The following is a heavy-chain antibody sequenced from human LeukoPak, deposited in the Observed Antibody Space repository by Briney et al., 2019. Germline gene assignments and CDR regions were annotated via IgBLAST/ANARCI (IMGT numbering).Heavy chain of an antibody. Sequence: GGSLRLSCAASGFTFSSYAMSWVRQAPGKGLEWGSAISGSGGSTYYADSVKGRFTISRDNSKNTLYLQMNSLRAEDTAVYYCAKDYVAATYYYYYGMDVWGQGTTVTVSS. D-gene: IGHD2-15*01. J-gene: IGHJ6*02. CDR1: GFTFSSYA. CDR2: ISGSGGST. V-gene: IGHV3-23*01. CDR3: AKDYVAATYYYYYGMDV.